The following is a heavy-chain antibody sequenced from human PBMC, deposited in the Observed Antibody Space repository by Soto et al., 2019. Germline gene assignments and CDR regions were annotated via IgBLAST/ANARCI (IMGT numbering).Heavy chain of an antibody. CDR2: IRSKAYGGTT. J-gene: IGHJ3*02. V-gene: IGHV3-49*03. CDR1: GFTFGDYA. CDR3: TSGKDVLRFLEWLFRDAFDI. D-gene: IGHD3-3*01. Sequence: EVQLVESGGGLVQPGRSLRLSCTASGFTFGDYAMSWFRQAPGKGLEWVGFIRSKAYGGTTEYAASVKGRFTISRDDSNSIAYLQMNSLKTEDTAVYYCTSGKDVLRFLEWLFRDAFDIWGQGTMVTVSS.